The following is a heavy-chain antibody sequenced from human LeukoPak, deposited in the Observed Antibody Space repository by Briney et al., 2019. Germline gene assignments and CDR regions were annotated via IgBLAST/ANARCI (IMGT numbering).Heavy chain of an antibody. D-gene: IGHD3-22*01. J-gene: IGHJ4*02. CDR1: GFTFSHYG. V-gene: IGHV3-33*01. CDR3: ARDYDGSGYCPSY. Sequence: GGSLRLSCAASGFTFSHYGIHWVRQAPGKGLEWVAVIWYDGSNKYYADSVKGRFTISRDNSKNTVYLQMNSLRAEDTAVYYCARDYDGSGYCPSYWGQGTLVTASS. CDR2: IWYDGSNK.